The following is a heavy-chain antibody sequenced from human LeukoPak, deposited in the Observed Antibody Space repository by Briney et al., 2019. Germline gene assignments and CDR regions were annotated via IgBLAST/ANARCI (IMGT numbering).Heavy chain of an antibody. CDR3: ARGRDATPITIFGVPDRRDWFDP. D-gene: IGHD3-3*01. Sequence: SETLSLTCTVSGGSISSYYWSWIRQPPGKGLEWIGEINHSGSTNYNPSLKSRVTISVDTSKNQFSLKLSSVTAADTAVYYCARGRDATPITIFGVPDRRDWFDPWGQGTLVTVSS. V-gene: IGHV4-34*01. J-gene: IGHJ5*02. CDR1: GGSISSYY. CDR2: INHSGST.